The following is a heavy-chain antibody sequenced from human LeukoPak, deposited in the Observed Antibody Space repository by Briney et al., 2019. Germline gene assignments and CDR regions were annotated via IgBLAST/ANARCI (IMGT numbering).Heavy chain of an antibody. CDR2: IYYSGST. Sequence: PSETLPLTCTVSGGSISSYYWSWIRQPPGKGLEWIGYIYYSGSTNYNPSLKSRVTISVDTSKNQFSLKLSSVTAADTAVYYCARDRDYGGNLDAFDIWGQGTMVTVSS. CDR1: GGSISSYY. CDR3: ARDRDYGGNLDAFDI. D-gene: IGHD4-23*01. V-gene: IGHV4-59*01. J-gene: IGHJ3*02.